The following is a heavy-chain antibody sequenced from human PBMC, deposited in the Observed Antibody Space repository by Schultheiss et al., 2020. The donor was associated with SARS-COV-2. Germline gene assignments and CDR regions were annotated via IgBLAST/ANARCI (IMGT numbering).Heavy chain of an antibody. J-gene: IGHJ4*02. CDR2: ISNDGSKD. CDR1: GFTFSNYG. CDR3: AKDGSYCSGGSCYPDY. Sequence: GGSLRLSCAASGFTFSNYGMHWVRQAPGKGLEWVATISNDGSKDYYADSVMGRFTLSRDNYRNTLYLQVNSLRAEDTAVYYCAKDGSYCSGGSCYPDYWGQGTLVTVSS. V-gene: IGHV3-30*18. D-gene: IGHD2-15*01.